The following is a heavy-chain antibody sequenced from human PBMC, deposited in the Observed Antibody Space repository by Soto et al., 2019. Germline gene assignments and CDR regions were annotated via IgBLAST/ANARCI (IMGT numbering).Heavy chain of an antibody. CDR3: ERDRLSSSIEGHGMDV. Sequence: SETLSLTCTVSGGSISSGGYYWSWIRQHPGKGLEWIGYIYYSGSTYYNPSLKSRVTISVDTSKNQFSLKLSSVTAADTAVYYCERDRLSSSIEGHGMDVWGQGTTVTVSS. J-gene: IGHJ6*02. CDR1: GGSISSGGYY. V-gene: IGHV4-31*03. CDR2: IYYSGST. D-gene: IGHD6-13*01.